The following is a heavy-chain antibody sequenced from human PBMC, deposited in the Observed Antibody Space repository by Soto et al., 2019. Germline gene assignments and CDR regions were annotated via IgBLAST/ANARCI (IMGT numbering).Heavy chain of an antibody. V-gene: IGHV1-18*01. CDR3: ARDWFAVDY. CDR2: ISAYNGNT. CDR1: GYTFTIYG. Sequence: QVQLVQSGSEVKKPGASVKVSCKASGYTFTIYGISWVRQAPGKRLEWMGWISAYNGNTNYAQKLQGRVPMTTDTAPSTAYMALRSLRSDDRAVYYSARDWFAVDYWAQGTLVTVSS. J-gene: IGHJ4*02. D-gene: IGHD3-10*01.